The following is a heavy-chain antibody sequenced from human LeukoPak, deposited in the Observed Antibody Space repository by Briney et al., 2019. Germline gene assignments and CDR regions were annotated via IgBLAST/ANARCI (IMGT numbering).Heavy chain of an antibody. V-gene: IGHV1-18*01. CDR3: ARDHYYGSGTYSP. CDR2: ASTYNGNT. CDR1: GYTFTSLG. J-gene: IGHJ5*02. D-gene: IGHD3-10*01. Sequence: EASVKVSCKTSGYTFTSLGINWVRQVPGQGLELMGWASTYNGNTNYAQKFKARVTLTTDTSTSTAYMELRSLRDDDTAFYFCARDHYYGSGTYSPWGQGTLVTVSS.